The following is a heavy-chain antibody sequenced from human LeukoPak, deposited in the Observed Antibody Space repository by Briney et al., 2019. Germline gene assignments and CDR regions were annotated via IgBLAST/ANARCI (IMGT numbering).Heavy chain of an antibody. CDR1: GFAFSNYA. CDR3: AKGGSHYYYDSSGGPDC. Sequence: GGSLRLSCAASGFAFSNYAMSWVRQAPGKGLEWVSAISGSGGSTYYTDSVKGRFTISRDNSKNTLYLQMNSLRAEDTAVYYCAKGGSHYYYDSSGGPDCWGQGTLVTVSS. D-gene: IGHD3-22*01. J-gene: IGHJ4*02. V-gene: IGHV3-23*01. CDR2: ISGSGGST.